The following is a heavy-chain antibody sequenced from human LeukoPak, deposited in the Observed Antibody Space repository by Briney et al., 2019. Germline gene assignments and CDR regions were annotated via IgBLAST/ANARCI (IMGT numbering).Heavy chain of an antibody. Sequence: SGTLSLTCDVSGGSISSDNWWIWVRQPPGKGLEWIGEIYHTGRSNYNPSLKGRVSMSVDKSKNQFSLTLSSVTAADTALYYCVRGLYGSDSYWGQGSLVTVSS. CDR2: IYHTGRS. J-gene: IGHJ4*02. CDR3: VRGLYGSDSY. V-gene: IGHV4-4*02. CDR1: GGSISSDNW. D-gene: IGHD1-26*01.